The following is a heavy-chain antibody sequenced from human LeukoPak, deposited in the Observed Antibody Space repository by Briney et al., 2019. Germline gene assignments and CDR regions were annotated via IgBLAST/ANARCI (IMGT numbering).Heavy chain of an antibody. J-gene: IGHJ5*02. CDR2: ISVYNGNT. CDR3: ARDLAGIVGVTAWFDP. D-gene: IGHD1-26*01. V-gene: IGHV1-18*01. Sequence: ASVKASCKASAYTLTSYAISWMRQAPGQGLEWMGWISVYNGNTNYAQKFQGRVTMTTDTSTNTVYMELRSLRFDDTAVYYCARDLAGIVGVTAWFDPWGQGTLVTVSS. CDR1: AYTLTSYA.